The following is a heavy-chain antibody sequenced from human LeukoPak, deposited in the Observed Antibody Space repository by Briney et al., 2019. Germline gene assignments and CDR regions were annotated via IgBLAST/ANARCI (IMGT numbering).Heavy chain of an antibody. Sequence: GGSLRLSCAASGFTFSSYGMHWVRQAPGKGLEWVAAIWYDGSNKYYADSVKGRFTISRDNSKNTLYLQMNSLRAEDTAVYYCAIYCSSTSCIGGYWGQGTLVTVSS. CDR1: GFTFSSYG. CDR3: AIYCSSTSCIGGY. V-gene: IGHV3-33*01. J-gene: IGHJ4*02. CDR2: IWYDGSNK. D-gene: IGHD2-2*01.